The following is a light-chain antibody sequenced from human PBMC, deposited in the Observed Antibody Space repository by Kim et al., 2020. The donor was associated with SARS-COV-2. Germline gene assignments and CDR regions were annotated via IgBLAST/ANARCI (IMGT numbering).Light chain of an antibody. CDR1: SSNIGSNY. Sequence: ELTQPPSASGTPGQRVTISCSGSSSNIGSNYVYWYQQLPGTAPKLLIYSNNQRPSGVPDRFSGSKSGTSASLAISGLRSEDEADYYCAAWDDSLGGLVFGGRPKRTV. CDR3: AAWDDSLGGLV. J-gene: IGLJ3*02. CDR2: SNN. V-gene: IGLV1-47*02.